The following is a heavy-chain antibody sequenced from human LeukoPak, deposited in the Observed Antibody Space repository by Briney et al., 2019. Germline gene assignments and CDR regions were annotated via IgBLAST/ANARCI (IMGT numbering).Heavy chain of an antibody. D-gene: IGHD2-2*01. CDR2: ISYDGSNK. CDR1: GFTFSSYA. J-gene: IGHJ4*02. V-gene: IGHV3-30-3*01. Sequence: GGSLRLSCAASGFTFSSYAMHWVRQAPGKGLEWVAVISYDGSNKYYADSVKGRFTISRDNSKNTLYLQMNSLRAEDTAVYYCARDSSTSGGGPDYWGQGTLVTVSS. CDR3: ARDSSTSGGGPDY.